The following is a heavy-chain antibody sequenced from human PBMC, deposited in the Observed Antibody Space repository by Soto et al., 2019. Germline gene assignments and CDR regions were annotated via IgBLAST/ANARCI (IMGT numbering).Heavy chain of an antibody. J-gene: IGHJ4*02. CDR2: MIGDGTSW. Sequence: GGSLRLSCAASGFDFRIYAMNWVRQAPGKGLEWVAVMIGDGTSWDYADSVRGRFTISRDNSKNTLYLQMNSLRAEDTAVYYCAKDLRPDGRYDFDYWGQGTLVTSPQ. V-gene: IGHV3-23*01. D-gene: IGHD1-26*01. CDR3: AKDLRPDGRYDFDY. CDR1: GFDFRIYA.